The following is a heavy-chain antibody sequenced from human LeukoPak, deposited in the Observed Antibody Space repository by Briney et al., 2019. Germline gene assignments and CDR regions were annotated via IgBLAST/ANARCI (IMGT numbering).Heavy chain of an antibody. J-gene: IGHJ4*02. Sequence: PSETLSLTCAVYGGSFSGYYWSWIRQPPGKGLEWIGEINHSGSTNYNPSLKSRVTISVDTSKNQFSLKLSSVTAADTAVYYCARHCSTSCYFGYWGQGTLVTVSS. D-gene: IGHD2-2*01. CDR1: GGSFSGYY. CDR3: ARHCSTSCYFGY. V-gene: IGHV4-34*01. CDR2: INHSGST.